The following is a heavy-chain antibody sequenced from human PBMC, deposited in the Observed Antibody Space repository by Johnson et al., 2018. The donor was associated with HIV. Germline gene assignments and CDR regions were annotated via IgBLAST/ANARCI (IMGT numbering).Heavy chain of an antibody. CDR1: GFTFSDYY. CDR3: ARDKGRGAFDI. CDR2: ITSSGATK. Sequence: QMLLVESGGGVVQPGRSLRLSCAASGFTFSDYYMAWIRQTPGKGLEWVSYITSSGATKYYADSVKGRVTISRDNAKKSLYLQMNSLRAEDTAVYYCARDKGRGAFDIWGQGTMVTVSS. V-gene: IGHV3-11*04. J-gene: IGHJ3*02. D-gene: IGHD3-10*01.